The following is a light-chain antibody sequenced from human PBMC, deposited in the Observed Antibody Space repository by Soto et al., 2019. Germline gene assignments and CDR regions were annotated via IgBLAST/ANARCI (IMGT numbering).Light chain of an antibody. CDR3: QQFYTTLGT. V-gene: IGKV4-1*01. J-gene: IGKJ2*01. CDR2: SAS. Sequence: DIVMTQSPDSLAVSLGERATINCKSSQSVLYSSNNKNYLASYQQKPGQPPRKLISSASARESGVPDRFSGSGSGTDFTLTISSLQAEDVAVYYCQQFYTTLGTFGQGTKLEIK. CDR1: QSVLYSSNNKNY.